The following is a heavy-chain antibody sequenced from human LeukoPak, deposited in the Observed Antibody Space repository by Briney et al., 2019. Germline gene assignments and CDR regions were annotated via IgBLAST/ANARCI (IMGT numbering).Heavy chain of an antibody. CDR2: IYSGGST. J-gene: IGHJ6*03. V-gene: IGHV3-66*01. CDR3: ARCNYSSSPRTGYYYYYMDV. D-gene: IGHD6-13*01. Sequence: GGSLRLSCAASEFSVGSNYMTWVRQAPGKGLEWVSLIYSGGSTYYADSVKGRFTISRDNSKNTLYLQMNSLRAEDTAVYYCARCNYSSSPRTGYYYYYMDVWGKGTTVTISS. CDR1: EFSVGSNY.